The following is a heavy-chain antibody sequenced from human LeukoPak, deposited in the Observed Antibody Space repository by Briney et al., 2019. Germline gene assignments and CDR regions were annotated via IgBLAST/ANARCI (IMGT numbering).Heavy chain of an antibody. Sequence: PSETLSLTCAVSGYSISSGYYWGWIRQPPGKGLEWIGSIYHSGSNYYNPSLKSRVTISVDTSKNQFSLKLSSVTAADTAVYYCARDIGNGGSFSFDYWGQGTLVTVSS. V-gene: IGHV4-38-2*02. CDR2: IYHSGSN. CDR3: ARDIGNGGSFSFDY. D-gene: IGHD1-26*01. J-gene: IGHJ4*02. CDR1: GYSISSGYY.